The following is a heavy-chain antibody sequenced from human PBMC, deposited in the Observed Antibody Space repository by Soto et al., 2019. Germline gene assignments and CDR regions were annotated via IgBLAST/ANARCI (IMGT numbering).Heavy chain of an antibody. CDR3: ARSDEMLLAYGGNFLRPPLYSYGMDV. CDR1: GYTFTSYG. CDR2: MSPNSGST. V-gene: IGHV1-8*01. J-gene: IGHJ6*02. Sequence: ASVKVSCKASGYTFTSYGISWVRQATGQGLEWMGWMSPNSGSTGYAQKFQGRVTMTRNTSTSTAYMELSSLRSEDTAVYYCARSDEMLLAYGGNFLRPPLYSYGMDVWGQGTKVTVSS. D-gene: IGHD2-21*01.